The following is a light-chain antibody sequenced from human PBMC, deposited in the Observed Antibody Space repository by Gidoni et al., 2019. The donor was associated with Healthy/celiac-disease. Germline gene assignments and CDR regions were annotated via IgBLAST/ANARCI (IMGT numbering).Light chain of an antibody. CDR1: QSISSY. J-gene: IGKJ1*01. CDR2: AAS. V-gene: IGKV1-39*01. Sequence: DIQMTQSPSSLSAYVGDRVTISCRASQSISSYLNWYQQKPGKAPNRLIYAASSLQSGVPSRFSGSGSGTDFTLTISSLQPEDFATYYCQQSYRTPTFGQGTKVEIK. CDR3: QQSYRTPT.